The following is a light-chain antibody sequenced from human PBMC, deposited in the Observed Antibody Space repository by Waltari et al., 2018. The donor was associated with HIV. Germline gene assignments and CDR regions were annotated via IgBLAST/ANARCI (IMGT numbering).Light chain of an antibody. CDR3: GTWDSSLSAYV. J-gene: IGLJ1*01. V-gene: IGLV1-51*01. CDR1: SSNIGNNY. CDR2: DNN. Sequence: QSVLTQPPSVSAAPGQKVTISCSGSSSNIGNNYVSWYQQIPGTAPKLLIYDNNKRPSGIPDRFSGSKSGTSATLGITGLQTGHEADYYCGTWDSSLSAYVFGTGTKVTVL.